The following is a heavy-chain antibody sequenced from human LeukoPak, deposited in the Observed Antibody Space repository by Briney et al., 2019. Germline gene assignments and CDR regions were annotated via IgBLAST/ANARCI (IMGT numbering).Heavy chain of an antibody. V-gene: IGHV3-30*18. CDR1: GFTFSSYG. J-gene: IGHJ2*01. D-gene: IGHD6-19*01. Sequence: TGGSLRLSCAASGFTFSSYGMHWVRQAPGKGLEWVAVISYDGSNKYYADSVKGRFTISRGNSKNTLYLQMNSLRAEDTAVYYCAKDRFRAVAGAAWYFDLWGRGTLVTVSS. CDR2: ISYDGSNK. CDR3: AKDRFRAVAGAAWYFDL.